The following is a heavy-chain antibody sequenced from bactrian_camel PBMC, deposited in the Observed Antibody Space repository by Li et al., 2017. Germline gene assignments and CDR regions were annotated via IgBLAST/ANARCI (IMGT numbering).Heavy chain of an antibody. CDR3: AVQFLEASCARVHAIDD. V-gene: IGHV3S61*01. J-gene: IGHJ4*01. CDR1: GISLRSAFC. D-gene: IGHD4*01. Sequence: HVQLVESGGGSVQAGESLRLSCAGTGISLRSAFCVGWFRQTPGQEREGVASIRPAGATTAYASSVRDRFVISLDTATDTVYLQMNSLRPEDTAMYYCAVQFLEASCARVHAIDDWCQGTQVTVS. CDR2: IRPAGATT.